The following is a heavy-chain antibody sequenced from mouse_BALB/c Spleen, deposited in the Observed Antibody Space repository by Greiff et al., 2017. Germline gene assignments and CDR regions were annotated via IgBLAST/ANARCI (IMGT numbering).Heavy chain of an antibody. CDR2: ISSGSSTI. CDR3: ARWGYDYDSAWFAY. CDR1: GFTFSSFG. J-gene: IGHJ3*01. Sequence: EVQLVESGGGLVQPGGSRKLSCAASGFTFSSFGMHWVRQAPEKGLEWVAYISSGSSTIYYADTVKGRFTISRDNPKNTLFLQMTSLRSEDTAMYYCARWGYDYDSAWFAYWGQGTLVTVSA. D-gene: IGHD2-4*01. V-gene: IGHV5-17*02.